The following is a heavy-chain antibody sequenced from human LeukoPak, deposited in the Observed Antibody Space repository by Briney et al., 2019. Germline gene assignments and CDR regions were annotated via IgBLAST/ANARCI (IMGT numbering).Heavy chain of an antibody. V-gene: IGHV4-39*07. CDR3: ARTEWLQHVID. J-gene: IGHJ1*01. D-gene: IGHD5-12*01. CDR1: GGSISSGSYY. Sequence: SETLSLTCTVSGGSISSGSYYWSWIRQPPGKGLEWIGEINHSGSTNYNPSLKSRVTITVDTSKNQFSLKLSSVTAADTAVYYCARTEWLQHVIDWGQGTLVTVSS. CDR2: INHSGST.